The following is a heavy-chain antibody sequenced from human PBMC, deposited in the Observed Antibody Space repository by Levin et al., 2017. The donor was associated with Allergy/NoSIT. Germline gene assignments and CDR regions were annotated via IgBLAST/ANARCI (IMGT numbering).Heavy chain of an antibody. CDR3: ARVAPYYDYVWGSYRFYMDV. D-gene: IGHD3-16*02. CDR2: IYHSGST. J-gene: IGHJ6*03. CDR1: GGSISSSNW. V-gene: IGHV4-4*02. Sequence: SETLSLTCAVSGGSISSSNWWSWVRQPPGKGLEWIGEIYHSGSTNYNPSLKSRVPISVDKSKNQFSLKLSSVTAADTAVYYCARVAPYYDYVWGSYRFYMDVWGKGTTVTVSS.